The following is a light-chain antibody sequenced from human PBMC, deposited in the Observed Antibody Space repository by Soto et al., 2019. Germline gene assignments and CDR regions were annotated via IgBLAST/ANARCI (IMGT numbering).Light chain of an antibody. CDR1: SSDVGGYNY. CDR3: CSYAGSYTPV. V-gene: IGLV2-11*01. J-gene: IGLJ2*01. CDR2: DVS. Sequence: QSALTQPRSVSGSPGQSVTISCTGTSSDVGGYNYVSWYQQHPGKAPKLMIYDVSKRPSGVPDRFSGSKSGNTASLTISVLQAEDEADYYCCSYAGSYTPVFGGGTKLTVL.